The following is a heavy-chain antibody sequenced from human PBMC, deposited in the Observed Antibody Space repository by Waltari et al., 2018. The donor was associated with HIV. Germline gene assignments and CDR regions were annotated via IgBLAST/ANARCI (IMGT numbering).Heavy chain of an antibody. V-gene: IGHV4-34*01. Sequence: QVQLQQWGAGLLKPSETLSLTCDVSGGSFSGYSWSWIRQPPGKGLEWIGGINHSGSTNYTPSFDNRVTISADTSKKRFSLKLNSVTAADTAVYYCARVRSYYYYYMDVWGKGTTVTVSS. CDR2: INHSGST. CDR3: ARVRSYYYYYMDV. CDR1: GGSFSGYS. J-gene: IGHJ6*03.